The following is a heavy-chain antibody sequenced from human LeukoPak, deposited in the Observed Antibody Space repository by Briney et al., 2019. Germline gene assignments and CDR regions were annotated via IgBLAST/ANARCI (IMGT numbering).Heavy chain of an antibody. J-gene: IGHJ4*02. D-gene: IGHD6-19*01. CDR1: GFTFSSYG. CDR2: ISYDGSNK. CDR3: AKDASQWLVTYYFDY. V-gene: IGHV3-30*18. Sequence: GGSLRLSCAASGFTFSSYGMHWVRQAPGKGLEWVAVISYDGSNKYYADSVKGRFTISRDNSKNTLYLQMNSLRAEDTALYYCAKDASQWLVTYYFDYWGQGTLVTVSS.